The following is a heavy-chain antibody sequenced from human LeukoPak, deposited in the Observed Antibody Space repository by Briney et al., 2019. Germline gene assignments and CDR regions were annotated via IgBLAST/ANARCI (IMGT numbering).Heavy chain of an antibody. CDR2: MFYTGSG. CDR3: ATNLPGYSYGYWVA. J-gene: IGHJ5*02. CDR1: GGSMNNYY. V-gene: IGHV4-59*01. D-gene: IGHD5-18*01. Sequence: KPSETLSLTCTVSGGSMNNYYWKWIRQPPGKGLEWIGYMFYTGSGKYNPSLKSRVTISVDTSKRQISLKLTSVTAADTAVYYCATNLPGYSYGYWVAWGQGTLVTVSS.